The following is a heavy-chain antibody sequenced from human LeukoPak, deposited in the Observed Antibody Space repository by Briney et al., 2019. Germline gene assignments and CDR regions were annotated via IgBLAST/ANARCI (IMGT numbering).Heavy chain of an antibody. CDR2: ISGSGDST. CDR3: SKGGHCTSTTCYRTLDY. D-gene: IGHD2-2*01. J-gene: IGHJ4*02. V-gene: IGHV3-23*01. CDR1: GFTFSNYA. Sequence: GGSLRLSCAASGFTFSNYAMHWVRQAPGTGLEWVSFISGSGDSTYYADSVKGRFTISRDNSKNTLYLQMDSLRAEDTAVYYCSKGGHCTSTTCYRTLDYCGQGTLVTVSS.